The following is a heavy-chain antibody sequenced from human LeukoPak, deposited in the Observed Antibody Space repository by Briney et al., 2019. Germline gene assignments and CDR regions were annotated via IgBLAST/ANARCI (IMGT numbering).Heavy chain of an antibody. J-gene: IGHJ4*02. CDR2: ISYDGSNK. D-gene: IGHD2-15*01. CDR1: GFTFSSYA. CDR3: ARGLGDYFDY. Sequence: GGSLRLSCAASGFTFSSYAMHWVRHAPGKGLEWVAVISYDGSNKYYADSVKGRFTISRDNSKNTLYLQMNSLRAEDTAVYYCARGLGDYFDYWGQGTLVTVSS. V-gene: IGHV3-30-3*01.